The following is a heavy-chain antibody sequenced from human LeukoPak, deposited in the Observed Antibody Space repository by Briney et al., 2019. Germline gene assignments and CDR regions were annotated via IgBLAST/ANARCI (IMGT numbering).Heavy chain of an antibody. CDR3: ARATTAIRLPPDY. CDR1: GGTFSSYA. D-gene: IGHD2-21*02. V-gene: IGHV1-69*05. J-gene: IGHJ4*02. CDR2: TIPIFGTA. Sequence: ASVKVSCKASGGTFSSYAISWVRQAPGQGLEWMGGTIPIFGTANYAQKFQGRVTITTDESTSTAYMELSSLRSEDTAVYYCARATTAIRLPPDYWGQGTLVTVSS.